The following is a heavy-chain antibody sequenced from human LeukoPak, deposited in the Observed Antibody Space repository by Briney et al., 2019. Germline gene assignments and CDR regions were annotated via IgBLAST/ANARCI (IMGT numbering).Heavy chain of an antibody. D-gene: IGHD3-10*01. Sequence: GGSLRLSCAASGFTFYSYGIHWVRQAPGKGLEWVSFISFDGTNTYYAASVKGRFTISRDNSRNTLYLQMNSLGPEDTAIYFCAKGSGSPDHWGQGTLVIVSS. V-gene: IGHV3-30*18. J-gene: IGHJ5*02. CDR1: GFTFYSYG. CDR2: ISFDGTNT. CDR3: AKGSGSPDH.